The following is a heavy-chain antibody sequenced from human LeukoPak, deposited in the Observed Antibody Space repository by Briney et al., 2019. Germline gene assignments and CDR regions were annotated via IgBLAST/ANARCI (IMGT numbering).Heavy chain of an antibody. CDR1: GVSMSGSF. Sequence: SETLSLTCTVSGVSMSGSFWSWIRQPPGKGLEWIGYVFFEGNTRYNPSLSSRLCISIDTSRSQFSLKLNSVTAADTAVYYCAKHVSITYAHFDYWGQGSLVTVSS. CDR2: VFFEGNT. CDR3: AKHVSITYAHFDY. V-gene: IGHV4-59*08. J-gene: IGHJ4*02. D-gene: IGHD2-2*01.